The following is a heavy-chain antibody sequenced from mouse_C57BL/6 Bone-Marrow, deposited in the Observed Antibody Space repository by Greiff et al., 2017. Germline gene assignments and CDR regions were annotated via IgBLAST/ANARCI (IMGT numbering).Heavy chain of an antibody. Sequence: EVNLVESEGGLVQPGSSMKLSCTASGFTFSDYYMAWVRQVPEKGLEWVANINYDGSSTYYLDSLKSRFIISRDNAKNILYLQMSSLKSEDTATYYCARDHGSSMDYWGQGTSVTVSS. V-gene: IGHV5-16*01. CDR2: INYDGSST. CDR1: GFTFSDYY. J-gene: IGHJ4*01. D-gene: IGHD1-1*01. CDR3: ARDHGSSMDY.